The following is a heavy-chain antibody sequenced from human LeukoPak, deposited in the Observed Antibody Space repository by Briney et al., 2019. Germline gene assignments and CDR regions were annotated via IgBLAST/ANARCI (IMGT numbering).Heavy chain of an antibody. V-gene: IGHV3-21*01. D-gene: IGHD3-22*01. CDR1: GFXFSSYS. J-gene: IGHJ4*02. CDR3: ASNYYDSSGYFH. CDR2: ISSSSSYI. Sequence: GGSLRLSCAASGFXFSSYSMNWVRQAPGKGLKWVSSISSSSSYIYYADSVKGRFTISRDNAKNSLYLQMNSLRAEDTAVYYCASNYYDSSGYFHWGQGTLVTVSS.